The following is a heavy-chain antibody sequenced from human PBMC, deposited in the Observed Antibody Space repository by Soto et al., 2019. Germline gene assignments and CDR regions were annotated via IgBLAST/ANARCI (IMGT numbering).Heavy chain of an antibody. CDR2: ISYDGSNK. Sequence: QVQLVESGGGVVQPGRSLRLSCAASGFTFSSYAMHWVRQAPGKGLEWVAVISYDGSNKYYAVSVKGRFTISRDNAKNSLYLQMNSLRAEDTAVYYWARGDVAVAGTCCGGEYGYWCRGTLVTVSS. CDR1: GFTFSSYA. CDR3: ARGDVAVAGTCCGGEYGY. J-gene: IGHJ4*02. V-gene: IGHV3-30-3*01. D-gene: IGHD6-19*01.